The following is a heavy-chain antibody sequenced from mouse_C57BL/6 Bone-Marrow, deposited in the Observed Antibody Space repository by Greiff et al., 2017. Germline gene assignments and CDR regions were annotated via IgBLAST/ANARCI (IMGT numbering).Heavy chain of an antibody. J-gene: IGHJ3*01. D-gene: IGHD4-1*01. Sequence: VQLQQSGAELVRPGTSVKVSCKASGYAFTNYLIEWVKQRPGQGLEWIGVINPGSGGTNYTEKFKGKATLTADKSSSTAYMQLSSLTSEDSAVYFCARSKNWDSWCAYWGQGTLVTVSA. CDR1: GYAFTNYL. V-gene: IGHV1-54*01. CDR3: ARSKNWDSWCAY. CDR2: INPGSGGT.